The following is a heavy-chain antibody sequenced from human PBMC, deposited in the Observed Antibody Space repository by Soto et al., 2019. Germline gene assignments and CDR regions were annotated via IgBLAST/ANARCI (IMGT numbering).Heavy chain of an antibody. J-gene: IGHJ6*02. CDR3: ARHGVTMVRYYYYYGMDV. CDR1: GYSFTSCW. D-gene: IGHD3-10*01. Sequence: GESLKISCKGSGYSFTSCWIGWVRQMPGKGLEWMGIIYPGDSDTRYSPSFQGQVTISADKSISTAYLQWSSLKASDTAMYYCARHGVTMVRYYYYYGMDVWGQGTTVTVSS. V-gene: IGHV5-51*01. CDR2: IYPGDSDT.